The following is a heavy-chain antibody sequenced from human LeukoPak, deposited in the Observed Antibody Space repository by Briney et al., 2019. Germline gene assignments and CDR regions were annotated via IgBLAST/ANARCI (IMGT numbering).Heavy chain of an antibody. Sequence: GGSLGLSCAASGFTVSSNYMSWVRQAPGKGLEWVSVIYSGGSTYYADSVKGRFTISRDNSKNTLYLQMDSLRAEDTAVYYCARDDSGWGSSWIHWGQGTLVTVSS. CDR1: GFTVSSNY. J-gene: IGHJ4*02. V-gene: IGHV3-53*01. CDR2: IYSGGST. CDR3: ARDDSGWGSSWIH. D-gene: IGHD6-13*01.